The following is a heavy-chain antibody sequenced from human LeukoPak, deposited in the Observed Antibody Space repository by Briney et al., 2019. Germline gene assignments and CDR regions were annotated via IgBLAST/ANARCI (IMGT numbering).Heavy chain of an antibody. V-gene: IGHV1-18*01. J-gene: IGHJ4*02. CDR3: ARSDISIVRGAMV. CDR1: GYTFTSYD. D-gene: IGHD3-10*01. CDR2: ISGYNGNT. Sequence: GASVKVSCKASGYTFTSYDINWVRQATGQGLEWMGWISGYNGNTNYAQKFQGRITMTTETSTSTAYMELRSLRSDDTAVYYCARSDISIVRGAMVWGQGTLVTVSS.